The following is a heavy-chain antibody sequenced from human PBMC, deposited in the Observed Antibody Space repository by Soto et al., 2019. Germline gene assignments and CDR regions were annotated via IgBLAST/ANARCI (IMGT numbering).Heavy chain of an antibody. Sequence: GASVKVSCKASGYTFTGYYMHWVRQAPGQGLEWMGWINPNSGGTNYAQKFQGWVTMTRDTSISTAYMELSRLRSDDTAVYYCGRGSRSGYIDYYGMDVWGQGTMVTVSS. CDR2: INPNSGGT. CDR3: GRGSRSGYIDYYGMDV. J-gene: IGHJ6*02. D-gene: IGHD3-3*01. V-gene: IGHV1-2*04. CDR1: GYTFTGYY.